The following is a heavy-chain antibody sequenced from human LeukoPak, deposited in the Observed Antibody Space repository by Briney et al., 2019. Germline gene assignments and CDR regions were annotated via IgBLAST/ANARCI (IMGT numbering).Heavy chain of an antibody. V-gene: IGHV3-23*01. J-gene: IGHJ4*02. Sequence: GGSLRLSCAASGFTFSSYAMSWVRQAPGKGLEWFSAISGSGGSTYYADSVKGRFTISRDNSKNTLYLQMNSLRAEDTAVYYCAKDRSAIFGVGYFDYWGQGTLVTVSS. CDR1: GFTFSSYA. D-gene: IGHD3-3*01. CDR2: ISGSGGST. CDR3: AKDRSAIFGVGYFDY.